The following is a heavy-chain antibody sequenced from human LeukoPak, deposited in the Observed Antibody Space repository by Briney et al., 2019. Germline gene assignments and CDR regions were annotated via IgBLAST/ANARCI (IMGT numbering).Heavy chain of an antibody. Sequence: SQTLSPTCTVSGGSISSGDYYWSWIRQPPGTGLEWIGYIYYSGSTYYNPSLKSRVTISVDTSKNQFSLKLSSVTAADTAAYYCAREDYEKGCDYWGQGTLVTVSS. D-gene: IGHD3-16*01. CDR3: AREDYEKGCDY. J-gene: IGHJ4*02. V-gene: IGHV4-30-4*01. CDR1: GGSISSGDYY. CDR2: IYYSGST.